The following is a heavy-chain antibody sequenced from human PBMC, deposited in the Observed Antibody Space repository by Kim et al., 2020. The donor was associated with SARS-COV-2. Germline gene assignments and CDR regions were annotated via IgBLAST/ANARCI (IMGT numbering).Heavy chain of an antibody. CDR2: TRNRANSDTT. CDR3: ARAKDCGGDCWGAF. D-gene: IGHD2-21*02. J-gene: IGHJ3*01. Sequence: GGSLRLSCAASGFTSSDHSMDWVRQAPGKGLEWVGRTRNRANSDTTEYAASVKGRFTVSRDDSKNSLYLQMTSQKTEDKAMYYCARAKDCGGDCWGAF. V-gene: IGHV3-72*01. CDR1: GFTSSDHS.